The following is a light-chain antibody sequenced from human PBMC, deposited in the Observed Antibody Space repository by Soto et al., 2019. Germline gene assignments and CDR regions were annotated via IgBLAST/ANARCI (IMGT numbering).Light chain of an antibody. J-gene: IGLJ2*01. V-gene: IGLV1-44*01. CDR3: AAWDDSLNGVV. Sequence: QSVLTQPPSASGTPGQRVTISCSGSGSNIGTNTVNWYQQLPGTAPKLLIYSNNYRPSGVPDRFSGSKSGTSASLAISGLQSEDEADYYCAAWDDSLNGVVFGGGTKLTVL. CDR2: SNN. CDR1: GSNIGTNT.